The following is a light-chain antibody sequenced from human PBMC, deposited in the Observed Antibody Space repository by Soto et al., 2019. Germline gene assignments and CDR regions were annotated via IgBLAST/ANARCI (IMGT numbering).Light chain of an antibody. Sequence: DIQMTQSPSTLAASVGDRVTITCRASQNINRWLAWYQQKPGKAPKVLIYDASSLESGVPSRFSGSGSGDEFTFTLTSLQADDFGTYYCQQDDGYFGPGTKVDFK. CDR3: QQDDGY. V-gene: IGKV1-5*01. CDR1: QNINRW. J-gene: IGKJ3*01. CDR2: DAS.